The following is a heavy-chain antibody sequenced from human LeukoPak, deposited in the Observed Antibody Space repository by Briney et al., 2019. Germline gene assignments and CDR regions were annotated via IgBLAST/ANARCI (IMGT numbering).Heavy chain of an antibody. D-gene: IGHD1-7*01. Sequence: PSETLSLTCTVSGGSISSSSYYWGWISQPPGKGLEWIGSIYYSGSTYYNPSLKSRVTISVDTSKNQFSLKLSSVTAADTAVYYCARYSGGTQPFDIWRQGTMVTVSS. CDR2: IYYSGST. V-gene: IGHV4-39*01. J-gene: IGHJ3*02. CDR1: GGSISSSSYY. CDR3: ARYSGGTQPFDI.